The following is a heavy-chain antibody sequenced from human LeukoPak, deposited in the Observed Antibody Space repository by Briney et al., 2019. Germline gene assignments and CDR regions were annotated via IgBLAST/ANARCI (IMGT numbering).Heavy chain of an antibody. Sequence: GGSLRLSCAASGFTFSSYEMNWVRQAPGKGREWVSYIISSGTTIYYADSAKGRFTISRDNAKNSLYLQMNSLRAEDTAVYYCARVGVVVAATGNLWFDPWGQGTLVTVSS. CDR2: IISSGTTI. V-gene: IGHV3-48*03. J-gene: IGHJ5*02. D-gene: IGHD2-15*01. CDR1: GFTFSSYE. CDR3: ARVGVVVAATGNLWFDP.